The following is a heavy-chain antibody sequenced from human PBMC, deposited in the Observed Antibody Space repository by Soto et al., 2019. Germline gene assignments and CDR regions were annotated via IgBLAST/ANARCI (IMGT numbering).Heavy chain of an antibody. CDR2: IYPGDSDT. V-gene: IGHV5-51*01. CDR1: GYSFTSYW. J-gene: IGHJ3*02. Sequence: GESLKISCKGSGYSFTSYWIGWVRQMPGKGLEWMGIIYPGDSDTRYSPSFQGQVTISADKSISTAYLQWSSLKASDTAMYYCARYSREIVGATFAFDIWGQGTMVTVSS. CDR3: ARYSREIVGATFAFDI. D-gene: IGHD1-26*01.